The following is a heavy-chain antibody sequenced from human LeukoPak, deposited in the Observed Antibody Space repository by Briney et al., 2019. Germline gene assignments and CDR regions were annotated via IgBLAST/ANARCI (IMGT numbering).Heavy chain of an antibody. Sequence: PSETLSLTCAVYGGSFSGYYWSWIRQPPGKGLEWIGEINHSGSTNYNPSLKSRVTISVDTSKNQFSLKLSSVTAADTAVYYCARGRGSSSWIDYWGRGTLVTVSS. D-gene: IGHD6-13*01. J-gene: IGHJ4*02. CDR3: ARGRGSSSWIDY. CDR1: GGSFSGYY. CDR2: INHSGST. V-gene: IGHV4-34*01.